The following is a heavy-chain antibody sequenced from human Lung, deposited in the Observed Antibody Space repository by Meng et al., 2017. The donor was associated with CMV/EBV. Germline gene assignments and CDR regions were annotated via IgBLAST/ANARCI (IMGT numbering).Heavy chain of an antibody. CDR2: IYPGDSDA. CDR3: VRREYFGTESGD. Sequence: ESXKISXQVSGNRFSNYWIGWVRQMPGKGLDWMAIIYPGDSDAVHNPSFQGRVTISADKSISTAYLQWSSLRASDTAMYYCVRREYFGTESGDWGQGTMVT. J-gene: IGHJ4*02. CDR1: GNRFSNYW. D-gene: IGHD2/OR15-2a*01. V-gene: IGHV5-51*01.